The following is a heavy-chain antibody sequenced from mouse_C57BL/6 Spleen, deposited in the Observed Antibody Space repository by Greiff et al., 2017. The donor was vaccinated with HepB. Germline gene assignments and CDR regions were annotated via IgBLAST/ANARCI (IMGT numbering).Heavy chain of an antibody. CDR1: GYTFTDYY. Sequence: VQLQQSGAELVRPGASVKLSCKASGYTFTDYYINWVKQRPGQGLEWIARIYPGSGNTYYNEKFKGKATLTAEKSSSTAYMQLSSLTSEDSAVYFCARGYLDYWGQGTTLTVSS. J-gene: IGHJ2*01. CDR3: ARGYLDY. CDR2: IYPGSGNT. V-gene: IGHV1-76*01.